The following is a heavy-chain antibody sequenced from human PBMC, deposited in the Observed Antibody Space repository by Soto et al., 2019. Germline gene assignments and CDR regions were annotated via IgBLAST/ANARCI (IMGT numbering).Heavy chain of an antibody. CDR1: GYTFTTYA. CDR2: INAGNGKT. J-gene: IGHJ4*02. V-gene: IGHV1-3*01. D-gene: IGHD2-2*02. CDR3: ARAGDDCSTTSCYMIDY. Sequence: GASVKVSCKASGYTFTTYAMHWVRQAPGQRLEWMGWINAGNGKTKYSQKFQGRVTITRDTSATTAYMELSSLRSEDTAVYYCARAGDDCSTTSCYMIDYWGQGTLVTVYS.